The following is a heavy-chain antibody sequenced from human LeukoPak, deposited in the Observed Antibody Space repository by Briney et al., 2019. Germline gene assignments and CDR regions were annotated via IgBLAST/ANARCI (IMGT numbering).Heavy chain of an antibody. J-gene: IGHJ4*02. Sequence: GGSLRLSCSASGFTFSNYPMHWVRQAPGKRLEYVSAISGNGANTYYADSVKGRFTISRDNSKNTLYLQMNSLRAEDTAVYYCARFVGATSYFDYWGQGTLVTVSS. D-gene: IGHD1-26*01. CDR2: ISGNGANT. CDR3: ARFVGATSYFDY. V-gene: IGHV3-64*04. CDR1: GFTFSNYP.